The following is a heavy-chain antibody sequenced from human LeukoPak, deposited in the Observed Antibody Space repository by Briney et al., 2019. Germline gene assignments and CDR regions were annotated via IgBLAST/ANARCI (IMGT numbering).Heavy chain of an antibody. CDR2: IRNKANGNTM. CDR1: GFSFSDHY. J-gene: IGHJ4*02. V-gene: IGHV3-72*01. D-gene: IGHD6-25*01. CDR3: VGSSSGGISVLQF. Sequence: GGSLRLSCVASGFSFSDHYMEWVRQAPGKGLEWVGRIRNKANGNTMEYAASVKGRFIISRDDSSNSVYLHMNSLQIEDTAVYFWVGSSSGGISVLQFGGQGPLVIVPA.